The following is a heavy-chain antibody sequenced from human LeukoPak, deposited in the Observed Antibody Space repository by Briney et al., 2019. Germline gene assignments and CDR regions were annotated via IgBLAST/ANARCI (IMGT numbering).Heavy chain of an antibody. V-gene: IGHV4-34*08. CDR1: GFTFSSYA. D-gene: IGHD6-13*01. CDR2: INHSGST. CDR3: AGNPPHAPPGSSQLVSGLFDP. J-gene: IGHJ5*01. Sequence: PGGSLRLSCAASGFTFSSYAMSWVRQAPGKGLEWIGEINHSGSTNYTPSLKSRVTISVDTSKKQFPLKLSSVTAEDTAVYYCAGNPPHAPPGSSQLVSGLFDPGSQGSLVTVSA.